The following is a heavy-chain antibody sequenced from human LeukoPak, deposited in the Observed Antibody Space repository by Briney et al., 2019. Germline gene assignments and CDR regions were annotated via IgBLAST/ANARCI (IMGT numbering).Heavy chain of an antibody. Sequence: GGSLRLSCAASGFTVRSNYMSWVRQAPGKGLEWVSVIYSGGSTYYADSVKGRFTISRDNSKNTLYLQMNSLRAEDTAVYYCASSMGRDGYNYGYWGQGTLVTVSS. CDR2: IYSGGST. CDR3: ASSMGRDGYNYGY. J-gene: IGHJ4*02. CDR1: GFTVRSNY. V-gene: IGHV3-53*01. D-gene: IGHD5-24*01.